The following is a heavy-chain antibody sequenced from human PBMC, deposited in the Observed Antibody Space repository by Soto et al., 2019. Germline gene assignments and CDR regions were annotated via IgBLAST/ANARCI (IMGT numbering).Heavy chain of an antibody. J-gene: IGHJ3*01. V-gene: IGHV1-18*01. D-gene: IGHD3-3*01. Sequence: QVQLVQSGAEVKKPGASVKVSCKASGYPFNSYGMSWVRQAPGQGPQWMGWISSYNGNTNYAENFQGRVTMTTDTSSNTAYMELKNLRSDDTAVYYCARERDGEWFPLRFWGQGTMVIVS. CDR2: ISSYNGNT. CDR1: GYPFNSYG. CDR3: ARERDGEWFPLRF.